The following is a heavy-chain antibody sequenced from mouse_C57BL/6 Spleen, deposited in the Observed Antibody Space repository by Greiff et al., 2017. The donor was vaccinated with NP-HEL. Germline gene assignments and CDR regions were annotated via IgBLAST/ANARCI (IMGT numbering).Heavy chain of an antibody. CDR2: ISYDGSN. D-gene: IGHD1-1*01. V-gene: IGHV3-6*01. J-gene: IGHJ2*01. CDR1: GYSITSGYY. Sequence: EVQVVESGPGLVKPSQSLSLTCSVTGYSITSGYYWNWIRQFPGNKLEWMGYISYDGSNNYNPSLKNRIAITRDTSKNQFFLKWNSGTTEDTATYYCARGDDYGSSYDWDYWGQGTTLTVSS. CDR3: ARGDDYGSSYDWDY.